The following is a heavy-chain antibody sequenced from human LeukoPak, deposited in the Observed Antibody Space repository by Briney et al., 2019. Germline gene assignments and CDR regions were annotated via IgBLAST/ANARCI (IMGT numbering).Heavy chain of an antibody. CDR1: GGSISSGSYY. D-gene: IGHD5-18*01. Sequence: SGTLSLTCTVSGGSISSGSYYWGWIRQPPGKGLEWIGSIYYSGSTYYNPSLKSRVTISVDTSKNQFSLKLSSVTAADTAVYYCARLAQAVDTDYWGQGTLVTVSS. CDR3: ARLAQAVDTDY. J-gene: IGHJ4*02. CDR2: IYYSGST. V-gene: IGHV4-39*01.